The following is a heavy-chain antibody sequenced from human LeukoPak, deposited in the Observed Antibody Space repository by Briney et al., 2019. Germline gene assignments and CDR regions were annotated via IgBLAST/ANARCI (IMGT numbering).Heavy chain of an antibody. J-gene: IGHJ4*02. D-gene: IGHD1-26*01. Sequence: GGSLRLSCAASGCTFNDYWMSWVRQAPGKGLEWVADIKQDGNDQKYVDSVKGRFTISRDNTKNSLYLQMNSLRAEDTAVYYCARPALVGEIFEYWGQGTLVTVSS. V-gene: IGHV3-7*01. CDR3: ARPALVGEIFEY. CDR1: GCTFNDYW. CDR2: IKQDGNDQ.